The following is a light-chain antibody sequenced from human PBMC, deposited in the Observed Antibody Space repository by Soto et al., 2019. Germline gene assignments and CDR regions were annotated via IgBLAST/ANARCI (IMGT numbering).Light chain of an antibody. V-gene: IGKV3-15*01. CDR1: QSISDT. CDR3: QQYNNWHPIT. J-gene: IGKJ5*01. CDR2: AAS. Sequence: EIVMTQSPATLSVSPGGRATLSCRASQSISDTLAWYQQKPGQAPRLLIYAASTRATGVPARFSGSGSGTEFTITISSLQYEDFGVYYCQQYNNWHPITLGQATRLEI.